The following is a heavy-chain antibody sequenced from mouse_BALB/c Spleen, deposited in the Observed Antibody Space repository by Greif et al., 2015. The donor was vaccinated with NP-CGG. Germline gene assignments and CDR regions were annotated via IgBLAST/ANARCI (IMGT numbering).Heavy chain of an antibody. D-gene: IGHD1-1*01. V-gene: IGHV1-14*01. CDR2: LNPYNDGT. CDR3: TTGGY. Sequence: VQLQQSGPELVKPGASVKMSCKASGYTFTSYVMHWVKQKPGQGLEWIGYLNPYNDGTKYNEKFKGKATLTSDKSSSTANMDLSRLTSEDSAVYSCTTGGYRGQGTTLTVSS. CDR1: GYTFTSYV. J-gene: IGHJ2*01.